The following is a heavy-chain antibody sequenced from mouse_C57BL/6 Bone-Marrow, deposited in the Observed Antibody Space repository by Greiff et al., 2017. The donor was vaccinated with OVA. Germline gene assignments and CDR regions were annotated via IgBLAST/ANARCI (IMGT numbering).Heavy chain of an antibody. D-gene: IGHD4-1*02. J-gene: IGHJ2*01. CDR2: IDPSDSET. CDR3: ARGGATGDYFDY. CDR1: GYTFTSYW. V-gene: IGHV1-52*01. Sequence: QVQLQQPGAELVRPGSSVKLSCKASGYTFTSYWMHWVKQRPIQGLEWIGNIDPSDSETHSNQKFKDKATLTVDKSSSTAYMQLSSLTSEDSAVYYCARGGATGDYFDYWGQGTTLTVSS.